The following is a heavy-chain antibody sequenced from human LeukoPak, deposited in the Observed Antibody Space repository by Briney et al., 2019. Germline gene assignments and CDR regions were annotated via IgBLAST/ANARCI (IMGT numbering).Heavy chain of an antibody. CDR1: GFSFSSCA. J-gene: IGHJ4*02. V-gene: IGHV3-23*01. Sequence: GGSLRLSWAASGFSFSSCAMSWVRQAPGKGPEWVSGISGSGDSTDYADSVKGRFTISRDNSKNTLFLQMNSLRPEDTAVYYCARALYRGYYFDYWGQGTLVTVSS. CDR3: ARALYRGYYFDY. D-gene: IGHD3-16*01. CDR2: ISGSGDST.